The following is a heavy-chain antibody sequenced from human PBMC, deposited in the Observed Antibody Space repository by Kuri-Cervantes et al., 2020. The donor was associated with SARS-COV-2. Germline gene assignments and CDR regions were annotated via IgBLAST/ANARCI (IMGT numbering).Heavy chain of an antibody. CDR3: ARVSGYGSGSYNSFSDFDY. J-gene: IGHJ4*02. CDR1: GYTLTELS. CDR2: MNPNSGNT. V-gene: IGHV1-8*01. D-gene: IGHD3-10*01. Sequence: ASVKVSCKVSGYTLTELSMHWVRQATGQGLEWMGWMNPNSGNTGYAQKFQGRVTMTRNTSISTAYMELSSLRSEDTAVYYCARVSGYGSGSYNSFSDFDYWGQGTLVTVSS.